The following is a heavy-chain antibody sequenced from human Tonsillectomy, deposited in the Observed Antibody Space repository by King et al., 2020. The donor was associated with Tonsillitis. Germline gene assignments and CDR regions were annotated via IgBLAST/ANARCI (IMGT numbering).Heavy chain of an antibody. Sequence: QMQLQESGPGLVKPSETLSLTCTVSGGSINSNYWSWIRQPPGKGLEWIGYIYSSGSTNYNPSLKSRVTISVDTSKNQFSLKLTSVTAADTAVYYCARVAPYYDFWSGSYTGGYYFDYWGQGTLVTVYS. D-gene: IGHD3-3*01. CDR2: IYSSGST. J-gene: IGHJ4*02. CDR1: GGSINSNY. CDR3: ARVAPYYDFWSGSYTGGYYFDY. V-gene: IGHV4-59*01.